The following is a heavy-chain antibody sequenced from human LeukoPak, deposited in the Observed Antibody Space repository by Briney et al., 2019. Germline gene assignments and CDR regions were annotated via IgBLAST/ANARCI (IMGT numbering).Heavy chain of an antibody. CDR1: GGSISSSSYY. Sequence: KPSETLSLTCTVSGGSISSSSYYWGWIRQPPGKGLEWIGSIYYSGSAYYNPSLKSRVTISVDTSKNQFSLKLSSVTAADTAVYYCARLGGEFVDYWGQGTLVTVSS. J-gene: IGHJ4*02. CDR3: ARLGGEFVDY. V-gene: IGHV4-39*01. CDR2: IYYSGSA. D-gene: IGHD3-16*01.